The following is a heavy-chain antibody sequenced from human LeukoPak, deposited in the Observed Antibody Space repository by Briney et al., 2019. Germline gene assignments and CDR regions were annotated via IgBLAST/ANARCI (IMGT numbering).Heavy chain of an antibody. J-gene: IGHJ4*02. CDR1: GGSISSYY. CDR3: ARYSSSWPYYFDY. CDR2: IYYSGST. V-gene: IGHV4-59*01. Sequence: SETLSITCTVSGGSISSYYWSWIRQPPGKGLEWIGYIYYSGSTNYNPSLKSRVTISVDTSKNQFSLKLSSVTAADTAVYYCARYSSSWPYYFDYWGQGTLVTVSS. D-gene: IGHD6-13*01.